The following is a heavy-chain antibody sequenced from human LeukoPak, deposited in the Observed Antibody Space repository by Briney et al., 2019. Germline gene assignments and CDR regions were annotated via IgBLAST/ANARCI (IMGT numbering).Heavy chain of an antibody. CDR2: TSGSGDNI. V-gene: IGHV3-23*01. CDR3: EKGWFGTVGDY. J-gene: IGHJ4*02. Sequence: GGSLRLSCEASGFTFSNYAMNWVRQAPGKGLEWVSVTSGSGDNIIYADSLKGRFTISRDNSKSILYLQMNSLRAEDTAVYYCEKGWFGTVGDYWGQGTLVTVSS. CDR1: GFTFSNYA. D-gene: IGHD3-10*01.